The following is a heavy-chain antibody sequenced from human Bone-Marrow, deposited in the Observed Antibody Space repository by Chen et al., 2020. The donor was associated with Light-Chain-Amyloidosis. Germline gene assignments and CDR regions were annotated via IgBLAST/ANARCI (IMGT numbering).Heavy chain of an antibody. CDR3: ARDPWGAGSAFDV. Sequence: QVQLVQSGSELRRPGASVNISCKISGYRFSDYSLNWVQQTPGHGLEFMGWINTNTGRPTYAEGFPGRFVFSVDTSVSTAYLHITDLKSEDTGTYYCARDPWGAGSAFDVWGRGTHVTVSA. D-gene: IGHD7-27*01. J-gene: IGHJ3*01. V-gene: IGHV7-4-1*02. CDR1: GYRFSDYS. CDR2: INTNTGRP.